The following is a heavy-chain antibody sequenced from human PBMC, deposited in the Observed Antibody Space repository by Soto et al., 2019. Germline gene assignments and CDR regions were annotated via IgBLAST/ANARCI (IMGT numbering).Heavy chain of an antibody. CDR2: LSGGGDST. J-gene: IGHJ4*02. D-gene: IGHD5-12*01. V-gene: IGHV3-23*01. Sequence: EVQLLESGGGLVQPGGSLRLSCAASGFMFSSYAMTWVRQAPGKGLEWVSALSGGGDSTYYAASVRGRFAISSDNSKNTLYLQMNSLRAEDTAVYYCATGLRSVYGPVASWGQGTLVTVSS. CDR3: ATGLRSVYGPVAS. CDR1: GFMFSSYA.